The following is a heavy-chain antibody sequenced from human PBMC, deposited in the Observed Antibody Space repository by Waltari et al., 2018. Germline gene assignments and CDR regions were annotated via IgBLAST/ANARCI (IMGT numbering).Heavy chain of an antibody. V-gene: IGHV4-59*08. Sequence: QVQLQESGPGLVKSSEPLSLTCTVSGVSVRGYFWNWIRQAPGKGPEWIGYIRHTGDTKQNPSLKSRVTMSVDTSRNDFSLRLSSVTAADTAVYYCALWESGWRAFRFWGQGTLGTVSS. CDR1: GVSVRGYF. D-gene: IGHD6-19*01. CDR2: IRHTGDT. CDR3: ALWESGWRAFRF. J-gene: IGHJ4*03.